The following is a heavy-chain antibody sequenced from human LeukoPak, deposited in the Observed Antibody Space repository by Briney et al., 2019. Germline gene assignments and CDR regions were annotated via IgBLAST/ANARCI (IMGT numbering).Heavy chain of an antibody. Sequence: SETLSLTCAVYGGSFSGYYWSWIRQPPGKGLEWIGEINHSGSTNYNPSLKSRVTISVDTSKNQFSLKLSSVTAVDTAVYYCARGKDYGDYAYYFDYWGQGTLVTVSS. J-gene: IGHJ4*02. CDR1: GGSFSGYY. V-gene: IGHV4-34*01. D-gene: IGHD4-17*01. CDR2: INHSGST. CDR3: ARGKDYGDYAYYFDY.